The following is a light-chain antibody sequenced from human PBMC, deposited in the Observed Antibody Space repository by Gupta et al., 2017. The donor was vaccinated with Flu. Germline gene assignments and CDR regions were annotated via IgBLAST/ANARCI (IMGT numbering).Light chain of an antibody. Sequence: PSTLCWSPGERDTLVSRASQSVRTHLPSHQEKAGQAPRLLIYDASNRATGIPARVSGSGSGTDLTLTISIRDPEDLEVYYGQRVSNGPWTFGEGTKVEIK. CDR2: DAS. CDR3: QRVSNGPWT. CDR1: QSVRTH. V-gene: IGKV3-11*01. J-gene: IGKJ1*01.